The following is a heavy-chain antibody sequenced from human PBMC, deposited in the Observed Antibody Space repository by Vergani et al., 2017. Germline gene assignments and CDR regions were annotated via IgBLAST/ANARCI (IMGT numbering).Heavy chain of an antibody. V-gene: IGHV1-18*04. CDR1: GYTFTSYG. J-gene: IGHJ5*02. D-gene: IGHD4-17*01. CDR2: ISAYNGNT. Sequence: QVQLVQSGAEVKKPGASVKVSCKASGYTFTSYGISWVRQAPGQGLEWMGWISAYNGNTNYAQKLQGRVTMTTDTSTSTAYMELRSLRSEDTAVYYCARDLRNFDYGEGESNWFDPWGQGTLVTVSS. CDR3: ARDLRNFDYGEGESNWFDP.